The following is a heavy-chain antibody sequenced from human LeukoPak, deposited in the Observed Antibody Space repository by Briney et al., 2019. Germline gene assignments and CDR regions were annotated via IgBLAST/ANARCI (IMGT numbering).Heavy chain of an antibody. CDR3: ARGYGSGSYYNFDP. CDR2: MNPNSGNT. D-gene: IGHD3-10*01. V-gene: IGHV1-8*01. CDR1: GYTFTSYD. Sequence: GASVKVSCKASGYTFTSYDINWVRQATGQGLEWMGWMNPNSGNTGYAQKFQGRVTMTRDTSTSTVYMELSSLRSEDTAVYYCARGYGSGSYYNFDPWGQGTLVTVSS. J-gene: IGHJ5*02.